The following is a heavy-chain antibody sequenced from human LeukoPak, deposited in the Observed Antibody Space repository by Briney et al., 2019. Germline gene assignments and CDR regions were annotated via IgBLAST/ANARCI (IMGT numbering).Heavy chain of an antibody. V-gene: IGHV4-31*03. CDR2: IYYSGST. CDR3: ARASGSYYDFWSGYYFDY. D-gene: IGHD3-3*01. CDR1: GGSISSGGYY. Sequence: SETLPLTCTVSGGSISSGGYYWSWIRQHPGKGLEWIGYIYYSGSTYYNPSLKSRVTISVDTSKNQFSLKLSSVTAADTAVYYCARASGSYYDFWSGYYFDYWGQGTLVTVSS. J-gene: IGHJ4*02.